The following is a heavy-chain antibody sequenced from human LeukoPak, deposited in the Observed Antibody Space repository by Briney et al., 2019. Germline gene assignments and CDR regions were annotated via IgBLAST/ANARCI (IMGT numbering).Heavy chain of an antibody. D-gene: IGHD1-26*01. CDR2: IFYSGGT. CDR1: GGSVSSGSYY. Sequence: SETLSLTCTVSGGSVSSGSYYWPWIRQSPGKGLEWIGNIFYSGGTNYSPSLKSRVTIPVDTSKNQFSLKLIAVTAADTAVYYCARATVYSGSFDYWGQGTLVTVSS. J-gene: IGHJ4*02. CDR3: ARATVYSGSFDY. V-gene: IGHV4-61*01.